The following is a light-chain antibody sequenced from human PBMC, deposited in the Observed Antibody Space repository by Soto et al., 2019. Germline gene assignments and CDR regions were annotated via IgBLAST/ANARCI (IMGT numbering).Light chain of an antibody. CDR2: LNSDGSH. J-gene: IGLJ3*02. V-gene: IGLV4-69*01. CDR1: SGHSSYA. Sequence: QSVLTQSPSASASLGASVKLTCTLSSGHSSYAIAWHQQQPEKGPRYLMKLNSDGSHSKGDGIPDRFSGSSSGAERYLTISSLQSEDEADYYCQTWGTVLWVFGGGTKVTVL. CDR3: QTWGTVLWV.